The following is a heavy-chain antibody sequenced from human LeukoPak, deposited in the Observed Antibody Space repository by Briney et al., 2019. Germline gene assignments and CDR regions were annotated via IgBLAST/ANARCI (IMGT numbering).Heavy chain of an antibody. Sequence: SETLSLTCAVSGYSISSGYYWSWIRQPPGKGLEWIGYIYYSGSTNYNPSLKSRVTISVDTSKNQFSLKLSSVTAADTAVYYCARDGGPAFDIWGQGTMVTVSS. CDR3: ARDGGPAFDI. CDR1: GYSISSGYY. V-gene: IGHV4-61*01. J-gene: IGHJ3*02. CDR2: IYYSGST. D-gene: IGHD3-16*01.